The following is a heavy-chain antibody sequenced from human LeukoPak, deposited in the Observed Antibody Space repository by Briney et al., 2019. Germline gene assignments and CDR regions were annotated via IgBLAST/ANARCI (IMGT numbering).Heavy chain of an antibody. CDR1: GFTFSSYW. J-gene: IGHJ4*02. CDR2: ISSDGSSA. CDR3: AREVACSGGSCYSRFFDY. V-gene: IGHV3-74*01. Sequence: GGSLRLSCAASGFTFSSYWMHWVRQAPGKGLVWVSRISSDGSSASYADSVKGRFTISRDNAKNTLYLQMNSLRAEDTAVYYCAREVACSGGSCYSRFFDYWGQGTLVTVSS. D-gene: IGHD2-15*01.